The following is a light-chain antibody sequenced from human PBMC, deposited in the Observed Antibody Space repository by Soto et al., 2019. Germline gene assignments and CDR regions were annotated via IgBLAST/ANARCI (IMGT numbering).Light chain of an antibody. CDR3: AAWDDRLSGLV. V-gene: IGLV1-40*01. CDR1: YSNIGAGYE. CDR2: GHN. J-gene: IGLJ2*01. Sequence: QSDLTQPPSVSGAPGQRVPISCTGSYSNIGAGYEVHWYQQVPGTAPKLLVSGHNNRPSGVPDRFFGSKSGSSASLTIIGLRSEDEADYYCAAWDDRLSGLVFGRGTKLTVL.